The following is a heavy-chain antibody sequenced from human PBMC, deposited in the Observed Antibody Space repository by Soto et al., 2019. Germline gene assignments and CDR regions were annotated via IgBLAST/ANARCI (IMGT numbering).Heavy chain of an antibody. CDR2: LNWNTGSI. CDR3: VKGLARAYNWFDP. CDR1: GFKSDGYV. J-gene: IGHJ5*02. Sequence: GGSLRLSCAASGFKSDGYVMHWVRQLPGKGLEWVSTLNWNTGSIGYADSVMGRFTISRDNAKNSLYLEMNSLRPEDTAIYYCVKGLARAYNWFDPWGPGTLVTVSS. V-gene: IGHV3-9*02.